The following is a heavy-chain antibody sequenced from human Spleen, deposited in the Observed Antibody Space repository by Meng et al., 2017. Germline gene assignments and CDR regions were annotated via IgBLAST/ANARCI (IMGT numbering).Heavy chain of an antibody. J-gene: IGHJ6*02. V-gene: IGHV3-23*01. Sequence: GGSLRLSCAASGFSFSSYAMSWVRHAPGKGLEWVSALSGGGFNTYYADSVKGRFAISRHNSKNTLYLQMNSLRAEDTAVYYCARDRYSSSWYVMYYYGMDVWGQGTTVTVSS. CDR3: ARDRYSSSWYVMYYYGMDV. D-gene: IGHD6-13*01. CDR1: GFSFSSYA. CDR2: LSGGGFNT.